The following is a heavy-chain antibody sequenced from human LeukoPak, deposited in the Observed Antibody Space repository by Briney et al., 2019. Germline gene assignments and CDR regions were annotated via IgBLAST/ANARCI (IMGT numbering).Heavy chain of an antibody. D-gene: IGHD2/OR15-2a*01. Sequence: GGSLRLSCAASGFTFSSYGMHWVRQASGKGLEWVSVIDTAGDRNYPVSVKGRFTISRENAKSSLYLQMNNLRAGDTAVYYCARGGSLYDASYYYYLDVWGKGTRVTVSS. J-gene: IGHJ6*03. CDR2: IDTAGDR. CDR1: GFTFSSYG. V-gene: IGHV3-13*01. CDR3: ARGGSLYDASYYYYLDV.